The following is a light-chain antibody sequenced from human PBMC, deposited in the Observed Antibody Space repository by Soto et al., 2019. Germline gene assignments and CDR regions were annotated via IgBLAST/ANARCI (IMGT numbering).Light chain of an antibody. CDR1: QGISSY. V-gene: IGKV1-9*01. CDR2: AAS. Sequence: DIQLTQSPSFLSASVGDRVTITCRASQGISSYLAWYQRKPGKAPKLLIYAASTLQSGVPSRFSGSGSGAEFTLTISSLQPEDFATYYCQQLSGYHLTFGGGTKVEIK. J-gene: IGKJ4*01. CDR3: QQLSGYHLT.